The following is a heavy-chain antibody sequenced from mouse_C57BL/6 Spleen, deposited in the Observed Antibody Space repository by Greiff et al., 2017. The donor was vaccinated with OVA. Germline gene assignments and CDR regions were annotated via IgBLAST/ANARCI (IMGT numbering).Heavy chain of an antibody. V-gene: IGHV14-3*01. D-gene: IGHD3-2*02. CDR3: VLDSSGYSYFDY. CDR2: IDPANGNT. J-gene: IGHJ2*01. CDR1: GFNIKNTY. Sequence: EVQRVESVAELVRPGASVKLSCTASGFNIKNTYMHWVKQRPEQGLEWIGRIDPANGNTKYAPKFQGKATITADTSSNTAYLQLSSLTSEDTAIYYCVLDSSGYSYFDYWGQGTTLTVSS.